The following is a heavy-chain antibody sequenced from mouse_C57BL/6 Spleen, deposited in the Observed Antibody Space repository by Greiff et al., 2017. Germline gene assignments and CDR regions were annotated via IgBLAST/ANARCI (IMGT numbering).Heavy chain of an antibody. J-gene: IGHJ4*01. D-gene: IGHD2-14*01. Sequence: VKLQESGPELVKPGASVKISCTASGYAFSSSWMNWVKQRPGKGLEWIGRIYPGDGDTNYNGKFKGKATLTADKSSSTAYMQLSSLTSEDSAVDCCARPGGNYAMDYWGQGTSVTVSS. CDR3: ARPGGNYAMDY. V-gene: IGHV1-82*01. CDR1: GYAFSSSW. CDR2: IYPGDGDT.